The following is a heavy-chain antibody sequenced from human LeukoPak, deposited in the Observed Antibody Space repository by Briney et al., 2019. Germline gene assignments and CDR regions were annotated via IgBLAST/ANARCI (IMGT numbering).Heavy chain of an antibody. V-gene: IGHV1-2*02. CDR2: INPNSGGT. Sequence: ASVKVSCKASGYTFTGYYMHWVRQAPGQGLEWMGWINPNSGGTNYAQKFQGRVTMTRDTSISTAYMELSRLRPDDTAVYYCAILAPDYYGSGSYNYWGQGTLVTVSS. CDR3: AILAPDYYGSGSYNY. CDR1: GYTFTGYY. J-gene: IGHJ4*02. D-gene: IGHD3-10*01.